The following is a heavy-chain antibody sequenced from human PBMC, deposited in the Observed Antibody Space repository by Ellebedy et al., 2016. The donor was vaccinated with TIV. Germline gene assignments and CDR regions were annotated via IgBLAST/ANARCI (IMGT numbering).Heavy chain of an antibody. J-gene: IGHJ4*02. Sequence: ASVKVSCKASGGTFSSYAISWVRQAPGQGLEWMGGIIPIFGTANYAQKFQGRVTITADESTSTAYMELSSLRSEDTAVYYCARANSIFGGDNRLYYFDYWGQGTLVTVSS. CDR1: GGTFSSYA. V-gene: IGHV1-69*13. CDR2: IIPIFGTA. D-gene: IGHD3-3*01. CDR3: ARANSIFGGDNRLYYFDY.